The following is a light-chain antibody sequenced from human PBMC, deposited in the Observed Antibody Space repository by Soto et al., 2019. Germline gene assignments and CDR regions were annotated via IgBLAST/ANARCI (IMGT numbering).Light chain of an antibody. CDR3: QQSYGTPLT. CDR2: AAS. J-gene: IGKJ4*01. Sequence: DMEMTQAPSSLPASVGDRVTITCRASQSISNYLNWYQHKPGKVPKLLIYAASSLQSGVPTRFSGSGSGTDFTITINSLQTEDFATYYCQQSYGTPLTVGGGTKIEIK. CDR1: QSISNY. V-gene: IGKV1-39*01.